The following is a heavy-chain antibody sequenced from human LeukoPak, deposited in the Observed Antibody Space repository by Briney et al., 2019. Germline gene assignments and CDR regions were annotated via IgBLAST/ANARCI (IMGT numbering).Heavy chain of an antibody. CDR3: AKSRLPYGSASYVRD. Sequence: GGSLRLSCAASGFTFSSYGMHWVRQAPGKGLEWVAVISYDGSNKYYADSVKGRFTISRDDSENTLYLQMNSLRAEDTAVYYCAKSRLPYGSASYVRDWGQGTLVTVSS. V-gene: IGHV3-30*18. CDR2: ISYDGSNK. J-gene: IGHJ4*02. D-gene: IGHD6-19*01. CDR1: GFTFSSYG.